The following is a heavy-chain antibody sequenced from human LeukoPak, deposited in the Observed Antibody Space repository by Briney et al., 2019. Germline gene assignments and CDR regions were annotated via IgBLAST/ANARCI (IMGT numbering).Heavy chain of an antibody. J-gene: IGHJ4*02. CDR3: VRYCSSTTCYTGAVDY. Sequence: ASETLSLTCTVSGYSITSGYNWAWIRQPPGKVLEWIGSIYHSGSAYYNPSLKSRVTISVDTSKNQFSLKLSSVTAADTAVYYCVRYCSSTTCYTGAVDYWGQGTLVTVSS. CDR2: IYHSGSA. D-gene: IGHD2-2*02. V-gene: IGHV4-38-2*02. CDR1: GYSITSGYN.